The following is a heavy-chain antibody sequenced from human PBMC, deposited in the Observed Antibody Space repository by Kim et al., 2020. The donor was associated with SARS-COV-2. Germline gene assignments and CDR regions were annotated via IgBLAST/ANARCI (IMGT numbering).Heavy chain of an antibody. CDR1: GFTFSSYG. CDR2: IWYDGSNK. Sequence: GGSLRLSCAASGFTFSSYGMHWVRQAPGKGLEWVAVIWYDGSNKYYADSVKGRFTISRDNSKNTLYLQMNSLRAEDTAVYYCARDAGMRDYGDYRRTNLLGYWGQGTLVTVSS. D-gene: IGHD4-17*01. CDR3: ARDAGMRDYGDYRRTNLLGY. J-gene: IGHJ4*02. V-gene: IGHV3-33*01.